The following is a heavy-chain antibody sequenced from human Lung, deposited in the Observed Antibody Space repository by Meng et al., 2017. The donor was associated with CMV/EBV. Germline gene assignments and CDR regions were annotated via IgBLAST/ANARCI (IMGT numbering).Heavy chain of an antibody. J-gene: IGHJ6*02. V-gene: IGHV4-30-4*02. CDR3: ARANYYGMDV. CDR2: IYYTGRT. Sequence: SXTXSLXCTVSGGSISSDNYYWSWIRQPPGKGLEWIGYIYYTGRTYYNPSLKSRLTISIDTSKNQSSLKLSSVTAADTAVYYCARANYYGMDVWGQGTTVTVSS. CDR1: GGSISSDNYY.